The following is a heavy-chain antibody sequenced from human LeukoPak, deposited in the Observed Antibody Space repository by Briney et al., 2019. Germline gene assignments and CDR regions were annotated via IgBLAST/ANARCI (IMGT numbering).Heavy chain of an antibody. CDR1: GGSISSYY. V-gene: IGHV4-4*07. CDR2: ISNTGST. J-gene: IGHJ4*02. D-gene: IGHD2-2*01. CDR3: ARGLPYASPQAGN. Sequence: PSETLSLTCTVSGGSISSYYWSWIRQPAGKGLEWIGRISNTGSTNYNPSLESRVTISLDTSKNQFSLKLRSVTAADTAVYYCARGLPYASPQAGNWGQGTLVTVSS.